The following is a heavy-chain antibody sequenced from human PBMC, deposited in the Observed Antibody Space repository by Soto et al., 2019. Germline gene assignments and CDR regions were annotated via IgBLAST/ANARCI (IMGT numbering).Heavy chain of an antibody. V-gene: IGHV1-18*01. D-gene: IGHD1-26*01. J-gene: IGHJ5*02. CDR2: ISAYNGNT. Sequence: PSVKVSCKASGYTFTSYGISWVRQAPGQGLEWMGWISAYNGNTNYAQKLQGRVTMTTDTSTSTAYMELRSLRSDDTAVYYCARWWVRVGATRSKYNWFDPWGQGTLVTVSS. CDR3: ARWWVRVGATRSKYNWFDP. CDR1: GYTFTSYG.